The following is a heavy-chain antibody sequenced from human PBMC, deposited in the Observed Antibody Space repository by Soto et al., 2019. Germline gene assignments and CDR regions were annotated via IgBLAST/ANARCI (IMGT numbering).Heavy chain of an antibody. J-gene: IGHJ4*02. CDR3: ARHLEYSGYFDD. Sequence: QLQLQESGPGLVKPSETLSLTCTVSGGSISSSSYYWGWIRQPPGKGLECIGSIYYSGSTYYNPSLKSRVTISVDTSKNQFSLKLSSVTAADTAIYYCARHLEYSGYFDDWGQGTLVTVSS. D-gene: IGHD1-26*01. CDR1: GGSISSSSYY. V-gene: IGHV4-39*01. CDR2: IYYSGST.